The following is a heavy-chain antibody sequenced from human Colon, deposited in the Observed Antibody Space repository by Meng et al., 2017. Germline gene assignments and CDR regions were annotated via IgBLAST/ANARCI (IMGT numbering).Heavy chain of an antibody. J-gene: IGHJ4*02. CDR3: AKDTGEIDY. CDR1: GSGFTFSNYN. D-gene: IGHD3-10*01. CDR2: ISSSSSFI. Sequence: GESLKISCAASGSGFTFSNYNMNWVRQAPGKGLEWVSSISSSSSFIYYADSVKGRFTISRDNAKNSLFLQMDSLRAEDTAVYYCAKDTGEIDYWGQGTLVTVSS. V-gene: IGHV3-21*01.